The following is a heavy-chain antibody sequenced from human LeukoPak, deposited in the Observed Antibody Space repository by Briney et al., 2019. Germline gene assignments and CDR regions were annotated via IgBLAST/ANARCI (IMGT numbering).Heavy chain of an antibody. Sequence: GGSLRLSCEASGFTFSSYDMNWVRQAPGKGLEWVSVISGSGGSTDYADSVKGRFSISRDNSKDTLYLQMNSLRAEDTAVYYCAKGQLWFGEFSYFDYWGQGTLVTVSS. CDR3: AKGQLWFGEFSYFDY. D-gene: IGHD3-10*01. V-gene: IGHV3-23*01. CDR1: GFTFSSYD. CDR2: ISGSGGST. J-gene: IGHJ4*02.